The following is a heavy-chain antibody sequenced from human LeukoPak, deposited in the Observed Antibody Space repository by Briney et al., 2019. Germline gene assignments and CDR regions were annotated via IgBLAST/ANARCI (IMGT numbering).Heavy chain of an antibody. CDR3: ARTYYDSSGYYYASPDY. V-gene: IGHV1-18*01. J-gene: IGHJ4*02. CDR1: GYTFTSYG. Sequence: ASVKVSCKASGYTFTSYGISWVRQAPGQGLEWMGWISAYNGNTNYAQKLQGRVTMTTDTSTSTAYMELRSLRSDDTAVYYCARTYYDSSGYYYASPDYWGQGTLVTVSS. D-gene: IGHD3-22*01. CDR2: ISAYNGNT.